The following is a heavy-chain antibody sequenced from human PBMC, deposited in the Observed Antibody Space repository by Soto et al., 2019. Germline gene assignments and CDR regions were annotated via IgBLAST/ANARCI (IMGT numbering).Heavy chain of an antibody. CDR3: ARAVGYYDTNGYYVYYFDY. CDR1: GDTFNFYT. CDR2: VNPISGNT. Sequence: GASVKVSCKASGDTFNFYTINWVRQATGQGLEWMGWVNPISGNTGYVQKFQGRVTMTMDTSTRTAHMELSSLRSEDTAVYYCARAVGYYDTNGYYVYYFDYWGQGTLVTVSS. J-gene: IGHJ4*02. V-gene: IGHV1-8*02. D-gene: IGHD3-22*01.